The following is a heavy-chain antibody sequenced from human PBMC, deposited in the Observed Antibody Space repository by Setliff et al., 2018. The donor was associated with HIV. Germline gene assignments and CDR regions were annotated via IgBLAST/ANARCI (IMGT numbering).Heavy chain of an antibody. D-gene: IGHD2-2*01. Sequence: PSETLSLTCTVSGGSISSSSYYWGWIRQPPGKGLEWIGGIYYSGSAYYSPPLKSRVTISVDTSKNQFSLKLSSVTAADTAVYYCARRKGYCSGPSCLEFSWFDPWGQGTLVTVSS. CDR2: IYYSGSA. CDR1: GGSISSSSYY. J-gene: IGHJ5*02. V-gene: IGHV4-39*01. CDR3: ARRKGYCSGPSCLEFSWFDP.